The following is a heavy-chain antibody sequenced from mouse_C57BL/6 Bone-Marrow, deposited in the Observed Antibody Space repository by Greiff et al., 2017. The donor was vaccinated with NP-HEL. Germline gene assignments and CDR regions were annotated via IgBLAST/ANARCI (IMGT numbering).Heavy chain of an antibody. CDR1: GYTFTDYE. Sequence: QVHVKQSGAELVRPGASVTLSCKASGYTFTDYEMHWVKQTPVHGLEWIGAIDPETGGTAYNQKFKGKAILTADKSSSTAYMELRSLTSEDSAVYYCTRWGVPTGYAMDYWGQGTSVTVSS. CDR2: IDPETGGT. J-gene: IGHJ4*01. V-gene: IGHV1-15*01. CDR3: TRWGVPTGYAMDY.